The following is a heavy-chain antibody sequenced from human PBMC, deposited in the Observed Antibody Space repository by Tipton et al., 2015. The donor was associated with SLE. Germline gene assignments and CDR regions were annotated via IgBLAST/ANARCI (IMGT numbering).Heavy chain of an antibody. CDR1: GTSVINYF. J-gene: IGHJ4*02. V-gene: IGHV4-59*02. D-gene: IGHD7-27*01. CDR2: IYFSGST. Sequence: TLSLTCTVSGTSVINYFWSWIRQPPGKGLEWIGYIYFSGSTNYNPSLKSRVTISVDTSKNQFSLRLSSVTAADTAVYYCARHPGDDYFDYWGQGTLVTVSS. CDR3: ARHPGDDYFDY.